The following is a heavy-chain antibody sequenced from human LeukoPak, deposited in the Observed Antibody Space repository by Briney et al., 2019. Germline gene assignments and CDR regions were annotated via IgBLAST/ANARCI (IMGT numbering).Heavy chain of an antibody. J-gene: IGHJ5*02. V-gene: IGHV4-59*01. CDR1: GVTITSYY. CDR2: IYYSGST. CDR3: ARDKVPGDP. Sequence: SETLSLTCTVSGVTITSYYWNWIRQPPGKGLEWIGHIYYSGSTVYNPSLKSRVTISVDTSRNQFSLKLSSVTAADPAIYYCARDKVPGDPWGQVTLVTVSS.